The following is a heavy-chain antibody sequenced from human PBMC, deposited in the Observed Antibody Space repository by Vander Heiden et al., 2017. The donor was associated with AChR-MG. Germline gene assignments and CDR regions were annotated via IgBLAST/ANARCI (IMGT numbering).Heavy chain of an antibody. V-gene: IGHV1-69*01. D-gene: IGHD3-22*01. CDR3: ARAEEVLGGRNYYDSSGYFDY. CDR1: GGTFSSYA. CDR2: IIPIFGTA. Sequence: VQLVQSGAEVKKPGSSVKVSCKASGGTFSSYAISWVRQAPGQGLEWMGGIIPIFGTANYAQKFQGRVTITADESTSTAYMELSSLRSEDTAVYYCARAEEVLGGRNYYDSSGYFDYWGQGTLVTVSS. J-gene: IGHJ4*02.